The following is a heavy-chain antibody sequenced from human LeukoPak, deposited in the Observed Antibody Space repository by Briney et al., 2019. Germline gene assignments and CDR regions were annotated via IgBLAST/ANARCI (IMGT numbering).Heavy chain of an antibody. CDR2: IIPIFGTA. CDR3: ARADIIVVAGATPVGSAFEY. D-gene: IGHD2-15*01. Sequence: AASVKVSCKASGGTFSSYAISWVRQAPGQGLEWIGGIIPIFGTANYAQKFQGRLTVTRDTSTSTAYMELKRLKSDDTAVYYCARADIIVVAGATPVGSAFEYWGQGTLITVS. V-gene: IGHV1-69*05. CDR1: GGTFSSYA. J-gene: IGHJ4*02.